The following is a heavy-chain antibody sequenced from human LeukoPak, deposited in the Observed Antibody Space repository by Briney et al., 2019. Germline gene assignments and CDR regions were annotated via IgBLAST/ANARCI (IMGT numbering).Heavy chain of an antibody. J-gene: IGHJ4*02. CDR2: IYYSGST. Sequence: KTSETLSLTCTVSGGSISSYYWSWIRQPPGKGLEWIGYIYYSGSTNYNPSLKSRVTISVDTSKNQFSLKLSSVTAADTAVYYCASSDSSGYIGYFDYWGQGTLVTVSS. CDR3: ASSDSSGYIGYFDY. CDR1: GGSISSYY. D-gene: IGHD3-22*01. V-gene: IGHV4-59*01.